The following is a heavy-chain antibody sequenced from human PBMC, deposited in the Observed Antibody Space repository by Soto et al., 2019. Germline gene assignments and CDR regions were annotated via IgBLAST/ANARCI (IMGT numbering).Heavy chain of an antibody. D-gene: IGHD2-15*01. Sequence: GESLKISCKGSGYSFTGYWISWVRQMPGKGLGWMGRIDPSDSYTNYSPSFQGHVTTSADKSISTAYLQWSSLKASDTAMYYCARQVVGYCSGGSCTPFAYWGQGTLVTVSS. J-gene: IGHJ4*02. CDR3: ARQVVGYCSGGSCTPFAY. V-gene: IGHV5-10-1*01. CDR1: GYSFTGYW. CDR2: IDPSDSYT.